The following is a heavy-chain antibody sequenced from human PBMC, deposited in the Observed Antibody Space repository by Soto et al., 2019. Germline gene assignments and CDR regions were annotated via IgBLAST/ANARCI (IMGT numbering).Heavy chain of an antibody. J-gene: IGHJ6*02. CDR3: AKDVSPSYNWNYGYYYYYGMDV. Sequence: GGSLRLSCAASGFTFSSYGMHWVRQAPGKGLEWVAVISYDGSNKYYADSVKGRFTISRDNSKNTLYLQMNSLRAEDTAVYYCAKDVSPSYNWNYGYYYYYGMDVWGQGTTVTVSS. CDR1: GFTFSSYG. V-gene: IGHV3-30*18. CDR2: ISYDGSNK. D-gene: IGHD1-7*01.